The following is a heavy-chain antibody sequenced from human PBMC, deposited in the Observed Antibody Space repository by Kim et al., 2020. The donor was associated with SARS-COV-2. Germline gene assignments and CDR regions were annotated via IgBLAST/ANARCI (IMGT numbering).Heavy chain of an antibody. Sequence: SETLSLTCTVSGGSISSYYWSWIRQPPGKGLEWIGYTYYSGSTNYNPSLKSRVTISVDPSKNQFSLKLSSVTAADAAVYDCARLRRITIFGVVIIDAFDIWGQGTMVTVSS. D-gene: IGHD3-3*01. V-gene: IGHV4-59*08. CDR3: ARLRRITIFGVVIIDAFDI. CDR1: GGSISSYY. CDR2: TYYSGST. J-gene: IGHJ3*02.